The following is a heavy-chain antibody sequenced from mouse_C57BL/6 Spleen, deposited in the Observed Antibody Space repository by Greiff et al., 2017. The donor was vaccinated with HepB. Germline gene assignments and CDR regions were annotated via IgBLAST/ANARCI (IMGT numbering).Heavy chain of an antibody. D-gene: IGHD2-10*01. J-gene: IGHJ4*01. CDR3: AREAYYGIYAMDY. V-gene: IGHV1-80*01. CDR1: GYAFSSYW. CDR2: IYPGDGDT. Sequence: VQLQQSGAELVKPGASVKISCKASGYAFSSYWMNWVKQRPGKGLEWIGQIYPGDGDTNYNGKFKGKATLTADKSSSTAYMQLSSLTSEDSAVYFCAREAYYGIYAMDYWGQGTSVTVSS.